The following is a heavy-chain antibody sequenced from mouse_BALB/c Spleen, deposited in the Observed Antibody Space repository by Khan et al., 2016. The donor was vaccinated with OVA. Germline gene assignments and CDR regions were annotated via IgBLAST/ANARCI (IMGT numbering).Heavy chain of an antibody. D-gene: IGHD2-14*01. CDR3: ARNSYMYDFTY. J-gene: IGHJ3*01. Sequence: QVQLQQSGPGLVQPSQSLSITCTVSGFSLTTYGIHWVRQSPGKGLEWLGVIWSGGNTDYNAAFISRGSISKDNSKSQVFFKMNSLQPDDTAMYYCARNSYMYDFTYWGQGTLVTVSA. V-gene: IGHV2-2*01. CDR2: IWSGGNT. CDR1: GFSLTTYG.